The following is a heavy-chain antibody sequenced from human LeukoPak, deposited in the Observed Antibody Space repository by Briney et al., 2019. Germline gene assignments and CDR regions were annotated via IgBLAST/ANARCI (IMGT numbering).Heavy chain of an antibody. D-gene: IGHD3-16*02. Sequence: GRSLRLSCAASGFAFNTYAMHWVHQAPGQGLEWVALIWHDGSHKFYSNSVRGQFTISRDNSKNTVSLQMNNLRPEDTAVYYCARKFFVWGSYPDFWGRGTLVTVSS. V-gene: IGHV3-33*01. CDR1: GFAFNTYA. CDR2: IWHDGSHK. CDR3: ARKFFVWGSYPDF. J-gene: IGHJ4*02.